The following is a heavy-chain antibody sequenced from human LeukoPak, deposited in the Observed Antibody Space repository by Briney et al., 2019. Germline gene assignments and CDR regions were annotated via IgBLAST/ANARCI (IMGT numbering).Heavy chain of an antibody. D-gene: IGHD4-11*01. CDR3: AKDDGILTVTTGTNAFDI. CDR2: ISGSGGST. Sequence: PGGSLRLSCAASGFTFTTYAMNWVRQAPGKGLEWVSGISGSGGSTYYADSVKGRFTISRDNSKNTLYLQMNSLRAEDTALYYCAKDDGILTVTTGTNAFDIWGQGTMVTVSS. J-gene: IGHJ3*02. V-gene: IGHV3-23*01. CDR1: GFTFTTYA.